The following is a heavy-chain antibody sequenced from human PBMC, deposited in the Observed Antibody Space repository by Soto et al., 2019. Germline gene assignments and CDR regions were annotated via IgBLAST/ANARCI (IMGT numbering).Heavy chain of an antibody. D-gene: IGHD3-16*02. J-gene: IGHJ4*02. Sequence: QVHLVQSGAEAKKPGASVKVSCKASGYTFSAYYMHWVRQAPGQGLEWMGWINPDGGGTNYAQKFQGRVTVTTDTSLNTAYLDLSGLRSDDTAVYYCARDSSGELRLDQLSFREYYFDYWGQGTLVTVS. CDR2: INPDGGGT. CDR3: ARDSSGELRLDQLSFREYYFDY. CDR1: GYTFSAYY. V-gene: IGHV1-2*02.